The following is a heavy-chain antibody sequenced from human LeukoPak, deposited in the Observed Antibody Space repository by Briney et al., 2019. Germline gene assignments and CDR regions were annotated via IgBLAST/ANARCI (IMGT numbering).Heavy chain of an antibody. V-gene: IGHV3-23*01. Sequence: PGGSLRLSCAASGFTFSSYAMNWVRQAPGKGLEWVSVISGGGETTYYADSVKGRFTISRDNSKSTLYLQMSSLRAEDTAVYYCAKGRAATDLFDCWGQGTLVTVSS. CDR3: AKGRAATDLFDC. D-gene: IGHD2-15*01. CDR2: ISGGGETT. J-gene: IGHJ4*02. CDR1: GFTFSSYA.